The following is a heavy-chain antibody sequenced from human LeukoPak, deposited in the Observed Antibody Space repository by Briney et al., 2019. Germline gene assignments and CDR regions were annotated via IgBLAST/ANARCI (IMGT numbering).Heavy chain of an antibody. D-gene: IGHD6-6*01. V-gene: IGHV1-69*04. Sequence: SVKVSCKASGGTFSSYAISWVRQAPGQGLEWMGRIIPILGIANYAQKFQGRVTITADKSTSTAYMELSSLRSEDTAVYYCARDWFVSSSVGVDWFDPWGQGTLVTVSS. J-gene: IGHJ5*02. CDR2: IIPILGIA. CDR3: ARDWFVSSSVGVDWFDP. CDR1: GGTFSSYA.